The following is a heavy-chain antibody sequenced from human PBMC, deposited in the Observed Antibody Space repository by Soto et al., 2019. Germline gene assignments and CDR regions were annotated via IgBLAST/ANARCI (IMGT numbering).Heavy chain of an antibody. CDR3: ARMTYYDFLTGYPSGYYFDY. J-gene: IGHJ4*02. Sequence: ASVKVSCKASGYTFTSYDINWVRQAPGQGLEWMGWISAYNGNTNYAQKLQGRVTMTTDTSTSTAYMELRSLRSDDTAVYYCARMTYYDFLTGYPSGYYFDYWGQGTLVTVSS. V-gene: IGHV1-18*01. CDR1: GYTFTSYD. D-gene: IGHD3-9*01. CDR2: ISAYNGNT.